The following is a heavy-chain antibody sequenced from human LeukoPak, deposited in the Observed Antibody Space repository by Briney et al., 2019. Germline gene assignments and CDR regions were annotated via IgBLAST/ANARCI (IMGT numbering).Heavy chain of an antibody. V-gene: IGHV3-7*01. D-gene: IGHD6-19*01. Sequence: GGSLRLSCAASGFTFSSYWMSWVRQAPGKGLEWVVNIKQDGSEKYYVDSVKGRFTISRDNAKNSLYLQMNSLRAEDTAVYYCARESSGWYGGSRYWGQGTLVTVSS. CDR3: ARESSGWYGGSRY. J-gene: IGHJ4*02. CDR1: GFTFSSYW. CDR2: IKQDGSEK.